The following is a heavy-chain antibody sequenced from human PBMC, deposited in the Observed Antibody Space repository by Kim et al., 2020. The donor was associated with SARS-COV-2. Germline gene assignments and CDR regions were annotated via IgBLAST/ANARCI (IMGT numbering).Heavy chain of an antibody. D-gene: IGHD6-6*01. Sequence: GGSLRLSCAASGFTFSSYSMNWVRQAPGKGLEWVSSISSSSSYIYYADSVKGRFTISRDNAKNSLYLQMNSLRAEDTAVYYCARDLFWRSSSKLGEDSYWFDPWGQGTLVTVSS. J-gene: IGHJ5*02. CDR3: ARDLFWRSSSKLGEDSYWFDP. V-gene: IGHV3-21*01. CDR1: GFTFSSYS. CDR2: ISSSSSYI.